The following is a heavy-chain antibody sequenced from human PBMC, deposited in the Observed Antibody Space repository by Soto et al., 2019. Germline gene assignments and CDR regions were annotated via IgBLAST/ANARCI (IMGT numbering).Heavy chain of an antibody. CDR3: ARDGGYCSSTSCRGVWFDP. Sequence: SETLSLTCAVYGGSFSCYYWSWIRQTPGKGLEWIGEINHSGSTNYNPSLKSRVTISVDTSKNQFSLKLSSVTAADTAVYYCARDGGYCSSTSCRGVWFDPWGQGTLVTVSS. J-gene: IGHJ5*02. D-gene: IGHD2-2*03. CDR2: INHSGST. CDR1: GGSFSCYY. V-gene: IGHV4-34*01.